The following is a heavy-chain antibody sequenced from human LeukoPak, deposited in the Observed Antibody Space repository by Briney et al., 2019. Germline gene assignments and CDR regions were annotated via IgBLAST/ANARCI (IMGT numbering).Heavy chain of an antibody. CDR1: GFTFSSYA. Sequence: GGSLRLSCAASGFTFSSYAMSWVRQAPGKGLEWGAAISGSGGSTYYADSVKGRFTISRDNSKNTLYLQMNSLRAEDTAVYYCAKRSWWMNFDYWGQGTLVTVSS. CDR2: ISGSGGST. CDR3: AKRSWWMNFDY. J-gene: IGHJ4*02. D-gene: IGHD2-8*01. V-gene: IGHV3-23*01.